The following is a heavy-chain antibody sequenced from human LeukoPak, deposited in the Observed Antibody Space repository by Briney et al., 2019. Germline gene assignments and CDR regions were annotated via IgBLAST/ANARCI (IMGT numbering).Heavy chain of an antibody. CDR3: AKGGHHFNPFFY. CDR2: IHAGGSDP. CDR1: GFPFSSSP. Sequence: GSLRLSCAASGFPFSSSPMGWVRQAPGEGLGWVSSIHAGGSDPFYGDSVQGRFTISRDNSKNTLSLQLNSLRVEDTAVYFCAKGGHHFNPFFYCGQGTLVTVSS. J-gene: IGHJ4*02. V-gene: IGHV3-23*01. D-gene: IGHD3-3*01.